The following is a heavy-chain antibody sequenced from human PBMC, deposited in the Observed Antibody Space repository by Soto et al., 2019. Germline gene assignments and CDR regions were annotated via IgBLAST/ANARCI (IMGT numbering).Heavy chain of an antibody. J-gene: IGHJ6*02. CDR3: ARFTQWDYYYYGMDV. Sequence: XETLSLTCAVSGGSISSYYWSWIRQPPGKGLEWIGYIYYSGSTNYNPSLKSRVTISVDTSKNQFSLKLSSVTAADTAVYYCARFTQWDYYYYGMDVWGQGTTVTVSS. CDR2: IYYSGST. V-gene: IGHV4-59*01. D-gene: IGHD2-8*01. CDR1: GGSISSYY.